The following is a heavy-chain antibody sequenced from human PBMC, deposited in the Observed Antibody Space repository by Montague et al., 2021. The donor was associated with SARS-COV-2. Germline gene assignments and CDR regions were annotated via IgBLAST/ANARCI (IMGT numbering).Heavy chain of an antibody. CDR2: INHGGST. V-gene: IGHV4-34*01. D-gene: IGHD3-10*01. J-gene: IGHJ6*03. CDR1: GGSFSGYC. CDR3: ARLRDGVVPSPILGFGPDSTGSYIDV. Sequence: SETLSLTCAVHGGSFSGYCWNWIRQRPGKGLEWIGEINHGGSTNYNPSLKNRLTISADTSKNQFSLKLTSVAATDTAVYYCARLRDGVVPSPILGFGPDSTGSYIDVWGKGTTVTVS.